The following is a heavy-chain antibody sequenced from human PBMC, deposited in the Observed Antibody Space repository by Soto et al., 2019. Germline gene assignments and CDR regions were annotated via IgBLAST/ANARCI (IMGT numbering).Heavy chain of an antibody. CDR2: IYSGHTT. CDR3: VRGPSDHKLRLVEWPYGDY. D-gene: IGHD3-3*01. V-gene: IGHV3-53*01. Sequence: GGSLRLSSESSGFIVSSNQMSWVRQAPGKGLEWVSVIYSGHTTYYADSVEGRFTISRDDSKNTLYLQMNSLRVEDTAVYYCVRGPSDHKLRLVEWPYGDYWGQGALVTVSS. CDR1: GFIVSSNQ. J-gene: IGHJ4*02.